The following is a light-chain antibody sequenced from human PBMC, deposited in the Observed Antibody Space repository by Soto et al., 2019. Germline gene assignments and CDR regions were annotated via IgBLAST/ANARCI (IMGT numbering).Light chain of an antibody. CDR3: SKFYDLPIT. CDR1: QDISDV. Sequence: DIQMTQSPSALSASVGDRVTITCQASQDISDVLNWYQQQPGKAPKVLIYDASKLQTGVPSRFSWRGFWKSFNLHHRCPEPGGNGTYYCSKFYDLPITFGQGTRLEIK. J-gene: IGKJ5*01. CDR2: DAS. V-gene: IGKV1-33*01.